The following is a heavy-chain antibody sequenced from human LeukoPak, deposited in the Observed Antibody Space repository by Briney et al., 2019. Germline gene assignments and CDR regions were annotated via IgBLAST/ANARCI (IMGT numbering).Heavy chain of an antibody. CDR2: IIPIFGTA. CDR3: ANMGAVAGSFDY. V-gene: IGHV1-69*05. J-gene: IGHJ4*02. D-gene: IGHD6-19*01. CDR1: GGTFSSYA. Sequence: ASVKVSCKASGGTFSSYAISWVRQAPGQGLEWMGRIIPIFGTANYAQKSQGRVTITTDESTSTAYMELSSLRSEDTAVYYCANMGAVAGSFDYWGQGTLVTVSS.